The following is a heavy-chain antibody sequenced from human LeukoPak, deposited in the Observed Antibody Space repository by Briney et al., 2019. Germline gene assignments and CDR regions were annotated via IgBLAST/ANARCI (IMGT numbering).Heavy chain of an antibody. CDR2: INPSGGST. D-gene: IGHD3-9*01. Sequence: ASVKVSCKASGYTFTIYYMRWVRQAPGQGLEWMGIINPSGGSTSYAQKFQGGVTMTRDTSTSTVYMELSSLRSEDTAVYYCARAPGPSYDILTGYYHNPIDYWGQGTLVTVSS. J-gene: IGHJ4*02. V-gene: IGHV1-46*01. CDR3: ARAPGPSYDILTGYYHNPIDY. CDR1: GYTFTIYY.